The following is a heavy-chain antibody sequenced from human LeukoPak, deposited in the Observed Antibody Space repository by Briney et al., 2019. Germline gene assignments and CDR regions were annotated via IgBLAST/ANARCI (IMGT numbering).Heavy chain of an antibody. D-gene: IGHD3-22*01. V-gene: IGHV4-59*01. J-gene: IGHJ4*02. CDR2: IYYSGST. CDR1: GGSISSYY. CDR3: ARGKYDSSGYFSFDY. Sequence: TSETLSLTCTVSGGSISSYYWSWIRQPPGKGLEWIGYIYYSGSTNYNPSLKSRVTISVDTSKNQFSLKLSSVTAADTAVYYCARGKYDSSGYFSFDYWGQGALVTVSS.